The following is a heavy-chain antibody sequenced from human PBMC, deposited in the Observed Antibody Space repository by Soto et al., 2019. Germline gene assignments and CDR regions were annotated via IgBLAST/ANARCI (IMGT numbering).Heavy chain of an antibody. CDR1: GLTFSSYS. V-gene: IGHV3-48*01. CDR3: GGGDASRKDHYVMDF. J-gene: IGHJ6*02. Sequence: GGSLRLSCAASGLTFSSYSMNWVRQAPGKGLEWVSYISSSSSTIYYADSVKGRFTISRDNAKNSLYLQMNSLRAEDTAVYYFGGGDASRKDHYVMDFWGQGSTVIVSS. CDR2: ISSSSSTI. D-gene: IGHD2-2*01.